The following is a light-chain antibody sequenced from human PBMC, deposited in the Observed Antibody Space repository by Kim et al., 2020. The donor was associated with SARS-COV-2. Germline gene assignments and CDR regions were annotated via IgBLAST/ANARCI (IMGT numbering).Light chain of an antibody. J-gene: IGKJ2*03. CDR3: QQYYSTPLS. CDR2: WAS. Sequence: RSTLNCKSSQTVLYNSNNKNCLAWYQQKPGPAPKLLIYWASIRESGVSDRFSGSGSETDFTLTISSLQAEDVAVYYCQQYYSTPLSFGQVTKLEI. CDR1: QTVLYNSNNKNC. V-gene: IGKV4-1*01.